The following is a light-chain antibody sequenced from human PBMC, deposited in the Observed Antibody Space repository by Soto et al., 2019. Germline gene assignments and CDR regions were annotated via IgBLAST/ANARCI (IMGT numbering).Light chain of an antibody. J-gene: IGKJ2*01. V-gene: IGKV1-39*01. CDR2: AAT. CDR3: EQSYNSPYT. CDR1: QSINNY. Sequence: DIQMTQSPPSLSASLGARVTITCRASQSINNYLNWYQQDEGKAPKLLIYAATSLQSGGPSRFGGSRSGTEFTLTISSLQPGDFATYYCEQSYNSPYTFGLGTKLEIK.